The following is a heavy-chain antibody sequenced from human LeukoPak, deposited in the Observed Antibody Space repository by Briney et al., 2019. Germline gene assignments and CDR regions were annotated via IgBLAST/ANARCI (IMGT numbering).Heavy chain of an antibody. V-gene: IGHV1-18*01. CDR2: IRAYNGNT. CDR3: ARANYYDSSGYYYY. CDR1: GYTFTSYG. J-gene: IGHJ4*02. Sequence: GAAVKVSCKASGYTFTSYGISWVRQAPGQGLEWMGWIRAYNGNTNYAQKLQGRVTMTTDTSTSTAYMELRSLRSDDTAVYYCARANYYDSSGYYYYWGQGTLVTVSS. D-gene: IGHD3-22*01.